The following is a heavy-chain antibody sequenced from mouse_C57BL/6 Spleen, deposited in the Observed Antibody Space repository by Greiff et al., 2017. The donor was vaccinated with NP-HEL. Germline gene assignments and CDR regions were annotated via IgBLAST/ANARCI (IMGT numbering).Heavy chain of an antibody. D-gene: IGHD4-1*01. Sequence: QVHVKQSGAELVRPGASVKLSCKASGYTFTDYYINWVKQRPGQGLEWIARIYPGSGNTYYNEKFKGKATLTAEKSSSTAYMQLSSLTSEDSAVYFCAREITGTGWYFDVWGTGTTVTVSS. CDR1: GYTFTDYY. J-gene: IGHJ1*03. CDR2: IYPGSGNT. CDR3: AREITGTGWYFDV. V-gene: IGHV1-76*01.